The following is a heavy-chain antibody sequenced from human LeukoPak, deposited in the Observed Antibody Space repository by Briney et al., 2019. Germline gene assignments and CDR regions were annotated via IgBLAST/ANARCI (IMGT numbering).Heavy chain of an antibody. CDR1: GDSVSSNSAA. CDR2: TYYRSKWYN. D-gene: IGHD6-19*01. V-gene: IGHV6-1*01. J-gene: IGHJ3*02. CDR3: ARENGGQWQGAFDI. Sequence: SQTLSLTCAISGDSVSSNSAAWNWIRRSPSRGLEWLGRTYYRSKWYNDYAVSVKSRITINPDTSKNQFSLQLNSATPEDTAVYYCARENGGQWQGAFDIWGQGTMVTVSS.